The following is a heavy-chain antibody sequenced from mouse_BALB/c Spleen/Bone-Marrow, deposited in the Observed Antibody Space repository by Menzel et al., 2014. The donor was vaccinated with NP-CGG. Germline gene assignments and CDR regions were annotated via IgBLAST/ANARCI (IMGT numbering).Heavy chain of an antibody. CDR2: ISDGGSYT. D-gene: IGHD1-2*01. CDR1: GFTFSDYY. J-gene: IGHJ1*01. Sequence: EVMLVESGGGLVKPGGSLKLSCAASGFTFSDYYMYWVRQTPEKRLEWVATISDGGSYTYYPDSVKGRFTISRDNAENNLYLQMSSLKSEDTAMYYCARVVTTATLYWYFDVWGAGTTVTVSS. V-gene: IGHV5-4*02. CDR3: ARVVTTATLYWYFDV.